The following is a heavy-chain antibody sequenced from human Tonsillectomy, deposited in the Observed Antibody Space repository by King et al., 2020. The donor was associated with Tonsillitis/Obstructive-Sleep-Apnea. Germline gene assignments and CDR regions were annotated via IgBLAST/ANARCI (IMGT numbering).Heavy chain of an antibody. CDR2: ISGSGGST. CDR3: AKVGDGGRDYYYYGMDV. D-gene: IGHD1-26*01. V-gene: IGHV3-23*04. Sequence: QLVQSGGGLVQPGGSLRLSCAASGFTFSSYAMSWVRQAPGKGLEWVSAISGSGGSTYYADSVKGRFTISRDNSKNTLYLQMNSLRAEGTAVYYCAKVGDGGRDYYYYGMDVWGQGTTVAVSS. J-gene: IGHJ6*02. CDR1: GFTFSSYA.